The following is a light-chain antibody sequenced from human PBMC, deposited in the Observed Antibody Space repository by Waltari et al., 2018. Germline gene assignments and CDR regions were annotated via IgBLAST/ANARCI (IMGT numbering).Light chain of an antibody. CDR1: QRISIY. J-gene: IGKJ1*01. CDR3: KKSSSTPPWT. V-gene: IGKV1-39*01. CDR2: AAS. Sequence: DIQMTQSPSSLSASVGDGVTITCRASQRISIYLNWYQQKPGKAPKLLIYAASTLHSGVPSRFSGSGSGTEFTLTISSLQPEDFATYYCKKSSSTPPWTFGQGTKVEIK.